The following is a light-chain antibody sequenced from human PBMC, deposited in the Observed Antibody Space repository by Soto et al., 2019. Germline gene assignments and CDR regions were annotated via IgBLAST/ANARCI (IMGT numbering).Light chain of an antibody. V-gene: IGLV2-8*01. J-gene: IGLJ1*01. Sequence: QSVLTQPPSASGAPGQTVPISCTGTSSDVGGYNYVSWYQHHPGKAPKLMVSEVSKRPSGVPDRFSGSKSGNTASLTVSGLQAEDEADYYCSSYAGNNNPYVFGTGTKVTVL. CDR1: SSDVGGYNY. CDR2: EVS. CDR3: SSYAGNNNPYV.